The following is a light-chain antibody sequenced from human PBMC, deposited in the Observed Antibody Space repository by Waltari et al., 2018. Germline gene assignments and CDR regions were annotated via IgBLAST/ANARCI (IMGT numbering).Light chain of an antibody. V-gene: IGKV1-5*01. CDR2: DAS. J-gene: IGKJ4*01. CDR3: QQYYSYFT. CDR1: QSIGSL. Sequence: DIHMTQFPSTLSASVGDRVTLTCRASQSIGSLLAWYQPKPVKAPKLLIYDASSLASGVPSRFSGSGSATEFTLTINSLQPDDFATYSCQQYYSYFTFGGGAKVGSN.